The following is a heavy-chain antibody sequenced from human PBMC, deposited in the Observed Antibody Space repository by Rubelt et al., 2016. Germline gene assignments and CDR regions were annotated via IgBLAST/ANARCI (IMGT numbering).Heavy chain of an antibody. CDR2: ISGSGGSI. V-gene: IGHV3-23*01. J-gene: IGHJ4*02. Sequence: SLRLSCAASGFTFSTYAMGWVRPAPGKGLAWVSAISGSGGSIYYAASVKGRFTISRDSSKNTVYLQMNSLRAEDTAVYFCARGYCSGTFCYLTFGFDYWGQGTLLTVSS. CDR1: GFTFSTYA. D-gene: IGHD2-2*01. CDR3: ARGYCSGTFCYLTFGFDY.